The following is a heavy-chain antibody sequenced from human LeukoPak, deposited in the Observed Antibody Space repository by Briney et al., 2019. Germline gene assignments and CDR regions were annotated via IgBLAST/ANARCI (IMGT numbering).Heavy chain of an antibody. CDR1: GFTFSNHW. CDR2: IKYDGSEK. CDR3: ARDHIAPGLLFDC. D-gene: IGHD2-21*01. Sequence: PGGSLRLSCAASGFTFSNHWMSWVRQAPGQGLERVANIKYDGSEKYHVDSVKGRFTIFRDNAKNSLYLQMNSLRAEGTAVYYCARDHIAPGLLFDCWGQGTQVTVSS. V-gene: IGHV3-7*01. J-gene: IGHJ4*02.